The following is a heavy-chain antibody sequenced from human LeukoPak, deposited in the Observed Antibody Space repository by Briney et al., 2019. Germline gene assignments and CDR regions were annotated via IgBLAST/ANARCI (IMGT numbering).Heavy chain of an antibody. CDR2: IKQDGSEK. V-gene: IGHV3-7*01. CDR3: ASTFGGNSDTY. J-gene: IGHJ4*02. CDR1: GFTFSSYW. D-gene: IGHD4-23*01. Sequence: GGSLRLSCAASGFTFSSYWMSWVRQAPGKGLEWVTNIKQDGSEKYYVDSVKGRFTISRDNAKNSLYLQMNSLRAEDTAVYYCASTFGGNSDTYWGQGTLVTVSS.